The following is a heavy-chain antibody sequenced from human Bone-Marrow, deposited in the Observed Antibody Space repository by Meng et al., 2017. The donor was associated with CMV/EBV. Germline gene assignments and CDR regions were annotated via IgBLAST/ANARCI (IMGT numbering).Heavy chain of an antibody. D-gene: IGHD3-3*01. CDR1: GYTFTSYD. CDR3: ARQRRFGVVTTLPFDY. CDR2: MNPNSGNT. Sequence: ASVKVSCKASGYTFTSYDINWVRQATGQGLEWMGWMNPNSGNTGYAQKFQGRVTMTRNTSISTAYMELSSLRSEDTAVYYCARQRRFGVVTTLPFDYWGQGTLVTVSS. J-gene: IGHJ4*02. V-gene: IGHV1-8*01.